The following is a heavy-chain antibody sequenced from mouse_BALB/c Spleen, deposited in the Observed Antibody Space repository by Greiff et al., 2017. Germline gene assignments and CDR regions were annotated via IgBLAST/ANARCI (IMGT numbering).Heavy chain of an antibody. CDR3: ARGIYDGGDFDY. CDR2: IWAGGST. V-gene: IGHV2-9*02. D-gene: IGHD2-3*01. Sequence: VQVVESGPGLVAPSQSLSITCTVSGFSLTSYGVHWVRQPPGKGLEWLGVIWAGGSTNYNSALMSRLSISKDNSKSQVFLKMNSLQTDDTAMYYCARGIYDGGDFDYWGQGTTLTVSS. J-gene: IGHJ2*01. CDR1: GFSLTSYG.